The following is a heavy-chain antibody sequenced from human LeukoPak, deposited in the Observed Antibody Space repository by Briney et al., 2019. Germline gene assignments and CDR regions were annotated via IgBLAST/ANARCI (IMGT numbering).Heavy chain of an antibody. Sequence: SETLSLTCTVSGGSINNYYWNWIRQPPGKGLEWIGSVYYSGSTNYNPSLKSRVTISVDTSKNQFSLKLGSVTAADTAVYYCAGDSWGVDYWGQGTLVTVSS. D-gene: IGHD3-16*01. J-gene: IGHJ4*02. CDR1: GGSINNYY. V-gene: IGHV4-59*01. CDR2: VYYSGST. CDR3: AGDSWGVDY.